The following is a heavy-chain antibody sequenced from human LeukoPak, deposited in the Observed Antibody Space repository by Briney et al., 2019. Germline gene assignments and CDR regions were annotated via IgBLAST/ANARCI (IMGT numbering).Heavy chain of an antibody. J-gene: IGHJ4*02. D-gene: IGHD6-19*01. CDR2: ISSSSDYI. V-gene: IGHV3-21*01. CDR3: ARVKAVAGTGDY. Sequence: PGGSLRLSCAASGFTFRSNYMSWVRQAPGKGLEWVSSISSSSDYIYFADSVKGRFSISRDNAKNSLYLQMNSLRAEDTAVYYCARVKAVAGTGDYWGQGTLVTVSS. CDR1: GFTFRSNY.